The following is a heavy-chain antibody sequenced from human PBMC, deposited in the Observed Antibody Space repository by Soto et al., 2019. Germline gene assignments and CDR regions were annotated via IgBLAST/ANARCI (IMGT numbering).Heavy chain of an antibody. V-gene: IGHV1-3*01. Sequence: QVQLVQSGAEVKKPGASVKVSCKASGYTFTSYAMHWVRQAPGQRLEWMGWINAGNGNTKYSQKFQGRVTITRDTSASTAYMELSSLRSEDTAVYYCARGGDTMVRGVIYYYYYYMDVWGKGTTVTVSS. J-gene: IGHJ6*03. CDR2: INAGNGNT. CDR1: GYTFTSYA. CDR3: ARGGDTMVRGVIYYYYYYMDV. D-gene: IGHD3-10*01.